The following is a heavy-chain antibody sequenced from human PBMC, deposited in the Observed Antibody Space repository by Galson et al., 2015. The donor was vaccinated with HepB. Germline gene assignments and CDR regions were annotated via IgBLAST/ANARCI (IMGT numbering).Heavy chain of an antibody. CDR1: GYSFTSYW. CDR3: ASLGPTYYYDSSGSEFDAFDI. J-gene: IGHJ3*02. D-gene: IGHD3-22*01. Sequence: QSGAEVKKPGESLKISCKGSGYSFTSYWIGWVRQMPGKGLEWMGIIYPGDSDTRYSPSFQGQVTISADKSISTAYLQWSSLKASDTAMYYCASLGPTYYYDSSGSEFDAFDIWGQGTMVTVSS. V-gene: IGHV5-51*03. CDR2: IYPGDSDT.